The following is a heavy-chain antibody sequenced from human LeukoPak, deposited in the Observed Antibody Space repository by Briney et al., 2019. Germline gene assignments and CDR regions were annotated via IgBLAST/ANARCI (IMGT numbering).Heavy chain of an antibody. D-gene: IGHD2-15*01. CDR3: ARGPPPGPIVVVVAAQPYPFDY. J-gene: IGHJ4*02. CDR1: GFTFSSYG. Sequence: GGSLRLSCAASGFTFSSYGMHWVRQAPGKGLEWVAFIRYDGSNKYYADSVKGRFTISRDNSKNTLYLQMNSLRAEDTAVYYCARGPPPGPIVVVVAAQPYPFDYWGQGTLVTVSS. V-gene: IGHV3-30*02. CDR2: IRYDGSNK.